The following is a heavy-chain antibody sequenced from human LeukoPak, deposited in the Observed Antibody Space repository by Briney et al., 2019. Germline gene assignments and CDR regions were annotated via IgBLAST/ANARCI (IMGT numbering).Heavy chain of an antibody. V-gene: IGHV3-23*01. Sequence: HPGGSLRLSCAASGFTFSSYAMSWVRQAPGKGLEWVSAISGSGGSTYYADSVKGRFTISRDNSKNTLYLQMNSLRAEDTAVYYCAKDRRVDPYYFDYWGQGTLVTVSS. J-gene: IGHJ4*02. CDR3: AKDRRVDPYYFDY. D-gene: IGHD3-9*01. CDR1: GFTFSSYA. CDR2: ISGSGGST.